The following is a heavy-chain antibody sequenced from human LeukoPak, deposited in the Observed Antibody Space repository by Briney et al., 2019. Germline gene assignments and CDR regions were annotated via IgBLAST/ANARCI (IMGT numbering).Heavy chain of an antibody. CDR1: GGSITSDTYY. Sequence: SETLSLTCSVSGGSITSDTYYWGWIRQPPGKGLEWIGTMYYSGNTDYNPSLKSRITISVDTSKNQFYLKLTSVTAADTALYYCALPYFGAGVDAFDIWGQGTRVAVSS. CDR3: ALPYFGAGVDAFDI. CDR2: MYYSGNT. D-gene: IGHD3-10*01. J-gene: IGHJ3*02. V-gene: IGHV4-39*07.